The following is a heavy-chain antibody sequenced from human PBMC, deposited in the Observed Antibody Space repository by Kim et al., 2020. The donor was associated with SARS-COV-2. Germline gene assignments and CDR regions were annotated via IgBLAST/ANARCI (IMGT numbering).Heavy chain of an antibody. CDR2: IYYSGST. CDR3: ARDRGYYYDSSGYSYYYYGMDV. V-gene: IGHV4-31*03. D-gene: IGHD3-22*01. Sequence: SETLSLTCTVSGGSISSGGYYWSWIRQHPGKGLEWIGYIYYSGSTYYNPSLKSRVTISVDTSKNQFSLKLSSVTAADTAVYYCARDRGYYYDSSGYSYYYYGMDVWGQGTTVTVSS. CDR1: GGSISSGGYY. J-gene: IGHJ6*02.